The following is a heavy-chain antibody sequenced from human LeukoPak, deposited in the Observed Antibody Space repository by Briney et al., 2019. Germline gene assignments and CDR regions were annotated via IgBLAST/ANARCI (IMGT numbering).Heavy chain of an antibody. V-gene: IGHV1-69*13. CDR3: AGDHCSSTSCSYGMDV. CDR1: GYTFTGYY. D-gene: IGHD2-2*01. CDR2: IIPIFGTA. Sequence: SVKVSCTASGYTFTGYYMHWVRQAPGQGLEWMGGIIPIFGTANYAQKFQGRVTITADESTSTAYMELSSLRSEDTAVYYCAGDHCSSTSCSYGMDVWGQGTTVTVSS. J-gene: IGHJ6*02.